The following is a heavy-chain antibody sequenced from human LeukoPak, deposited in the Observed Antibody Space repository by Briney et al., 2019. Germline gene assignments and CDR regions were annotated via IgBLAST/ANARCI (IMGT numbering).Heavy chain of an antibody. D-gene: IGHD3-22*01. J-gene: IGHJ3*02. CDR2: IYYSGST. CDR1: GGSISSYY. CDR3: ARPLLITMIDGAFDI. V-gene: IGHV4-59*13. Sequence: SETLSLTCTVSGGSISSYYWSWIRQPPGKGLEWIGYIYYSGSTKYNPALKSRVTISIDSSKNQFSLNLSSVTAADTAVYYCARPLLITMIDGAFDIWGQGTMVTVSS.